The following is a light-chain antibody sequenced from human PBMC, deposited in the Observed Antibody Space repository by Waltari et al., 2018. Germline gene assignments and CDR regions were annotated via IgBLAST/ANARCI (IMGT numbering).Light chain of an antibody. V-gene: IGKV1-5*03. CDR1: QTITNW. J-gene: IGKJ2*01. Sequence: DIQMTQSPSTLSASVGDRVTITCRASQTITNWLAWYQQKPGEAPKLLIYKASTLDMGVQSRFSGSGSGTEFTLTISSLQPDDFATYYCQQYDNYPYTFGQGTKLEIK. CDR2: KAS. CDR3: QQYDNYPYT.